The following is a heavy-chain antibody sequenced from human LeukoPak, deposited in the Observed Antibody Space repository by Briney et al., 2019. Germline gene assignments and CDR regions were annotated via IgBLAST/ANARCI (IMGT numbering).Heavy chain of an antibody. J-gene: IGHJ5*02. D-gene: IGHD3-22*01. CDR1: GGTFSSYA. V-gene: IGHV1-69*06. Sequence: SVKVSCKASGGTFSSYAISWVRQAPGQGLEWMGGIIPIFGTANYAQKFQGRVTITADKSTSTAYMELSSLRSEDTAVYYCARTKYYYDSSGYSNWFDPWGQGTLVTVSS. CDR3: ARTKYYYDSSGYSNWFDP. CDR2: IIPIFGTA.